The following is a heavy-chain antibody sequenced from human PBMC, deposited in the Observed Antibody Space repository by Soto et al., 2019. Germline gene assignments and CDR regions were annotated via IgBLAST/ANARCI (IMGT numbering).Heavy chain of an antibody. D-gene: IGHD6-6*01. V-gene: IGHV1-69*12. Sequence: QVQLVQSGAEVKKPGSSVKVSCKASGGTFSSYAISWVRQAPGQGLEWMGGIIPIFGTANYAQKFQGRVTXTXDESTRTAYMGMSSLRAEEAAVYYCASWGSSRFHDSWGQGTMVTVSS. CDR1: GGTFSSYA. CDR2: IIPIFGTA. J-gene: IGHJ5*01. CDR3: ASWGSSRFHDS.